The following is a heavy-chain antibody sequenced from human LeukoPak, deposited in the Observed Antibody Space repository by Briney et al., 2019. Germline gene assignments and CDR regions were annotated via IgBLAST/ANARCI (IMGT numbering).Heavy chain of an antibody. CDR1: GYSFTSYW. CDR3: ARGGSYFLVAGAFDI. CDR2: IYPGDSDT. Sequence: GESLKISCKGSGYSFTSYWIGWVRQMPGKGLEWMGIIYPGDSDTRYSPSFQGQVTISADKSISTAYLQWSSLKASDTAMYYCARGGSYFLVAGAFDIWGQGTMVTVSS. V-gene: IGHV5-51*01. J-gene: IGHJ3*02. D-gene: IGHD1-26*01.